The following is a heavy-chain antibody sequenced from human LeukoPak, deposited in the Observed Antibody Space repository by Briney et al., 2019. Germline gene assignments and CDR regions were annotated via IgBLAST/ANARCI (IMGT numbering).Heavy chain of an antibody. CDR2: ISWNSGSI. D-gene: IGHD3-10*01. CDR1: GFTFDDYA. CDR3: AKARIWFGELLPGEFDY. V-gene: IGHV3-9*01. J-gene: IGHJ4*02. Sequence: PGGSLRLSCAASGFTFDDYAMHWVRQAPGKGLEWVSGISWNSGSIGYADSVKGRFTISRDNAKNSLYLQMNSLRAEDAALYYCAKARIWFGELLPGEFDYWGQGTLVTVSS.